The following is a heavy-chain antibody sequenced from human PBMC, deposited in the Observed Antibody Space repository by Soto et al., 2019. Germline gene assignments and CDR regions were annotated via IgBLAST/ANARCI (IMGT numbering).Heavy chain of an antibody. D-gene: IGHD1-1*01. CDR2: IYPGDSDT. CDR1: GYTFTNSW. J-gene: IGHJ4*02. Sequence: PGESLKISCKGSGYTFTNSWIGWVRQMPGKGLEWMGIIYPGDSDTTYSPSFQGQVTISADKSVTTAYLQWTSLKASDTAMYYCVRPNWNERSPDYWGQGTLVTVSS. V-gene: IGHV5-51*01. CDR3: VRPNWNERSPDY.